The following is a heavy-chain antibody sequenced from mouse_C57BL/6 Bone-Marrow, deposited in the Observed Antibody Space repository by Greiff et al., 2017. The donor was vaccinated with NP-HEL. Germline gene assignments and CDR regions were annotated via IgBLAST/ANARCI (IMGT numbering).Heavy chain of an antibody. D-gene: IGHD3-2*02. V-gene: IGHV1-64*01. CDR2: IHPNSGST. Sequence: QVQLQQPGAELVKPGASVKLSCKASGYTFTSYWMHWVKQRPGQGLEWIGMIHPNSGSTNYTEKFKSKATLTVDKSSSTAYMQLSSLTSEDSAVYYCARSKAAQATFAYWGQGTLVTVSA. CDR3: ARSKAAQATFAY. CDR1: GYTFTSYW. J-gene: IGHJ3*01.